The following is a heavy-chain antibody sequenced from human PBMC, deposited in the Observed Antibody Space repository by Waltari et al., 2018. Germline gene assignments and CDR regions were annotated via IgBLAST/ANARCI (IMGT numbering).Heavy chain of an antibody. D-gene: IGHD3-3*01. CDR3: ARDFWSGYPPHYYYGMDV. CDR2: ISSSSSYI. Sequence: EVQLVESGGGLVKPGGSLRLSCAASGFTFSSYSMNWVRQAHGKGLEWVSSISSSSSYIYYADSVKGRFTISRDNAKNSLYLQMNSLRAEDTAVYYCARDFWSGYPPHYYYGMDVWGQGTTVTVSS. CDR1: GFTFSSYS. J-gene: IGHJ6*02. V-gene: IGHV3-21*01.